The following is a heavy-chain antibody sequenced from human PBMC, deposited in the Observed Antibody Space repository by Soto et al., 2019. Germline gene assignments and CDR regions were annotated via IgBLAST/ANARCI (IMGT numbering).Heavy chain of an antibody. D-gene: IGHD6-6*01. V-gene: IGHV5-10-1*01. J-gene: IGHJ4*02. CDR2: IDPSDSYT. CDR3: ARRGGSSSAELLDY. CDR1: GYSFTSYW. Sequence: GESLKISCKGSGYSFTSYWISWVRRMPGKGLEWMGRIDPSDSYTNYSPSFQGHVTISADKSISTAYLQWSSLKASDTAMYYCARRGGSSSAELLDYWGQGTLVTVSS.